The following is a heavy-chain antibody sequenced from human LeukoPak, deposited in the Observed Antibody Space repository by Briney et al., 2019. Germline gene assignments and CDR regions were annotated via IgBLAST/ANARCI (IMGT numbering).Heavy chain of an antibody. CDR3: AREIYDFWRGSPPAV. CDR2: INPSGGST. J-gene: IGHJ6*02. CDR1: GYTFTSYY. Sequence: ASVRVSCTASGYTFTSYYMHWVRQAPGQGLEWIGIINPSGGSTSYAQKFQGRVTMTRDTSTSTVYMELSSLRSEDTAVYYCAREIYDFWRGSPPAVWGQGTTVTVSS. V-gene: IGHV1-46*01. D-gene: IGHD3-3*01.